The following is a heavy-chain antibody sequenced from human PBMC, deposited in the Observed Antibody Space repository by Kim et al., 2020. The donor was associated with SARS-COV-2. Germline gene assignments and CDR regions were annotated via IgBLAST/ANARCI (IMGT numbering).Heavy chain of an antibody. V-gene: IGHV4-31*02. J-gene: IGHJ3*02. CDR2: T. Sequence: TYYNPSLKSRVTISVDTSKNQFSLKLSSVTAADTAVYYCARDFPSHAFDIWGQGTMVTVSS. CDR3: ARDFPSHAFDI.